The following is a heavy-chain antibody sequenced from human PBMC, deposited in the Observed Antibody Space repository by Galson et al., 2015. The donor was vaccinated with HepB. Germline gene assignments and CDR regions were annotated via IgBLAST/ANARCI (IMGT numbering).Heavy chain of an antibody. CDR1: GGTFSSYA. Sequence: SVKVSCKASGGTFSSYAISWVRQAPGQGLEWMGRIIPILGIANYAQKFQGRVTITADKATSTAYMELNSLRSEDTAVYYCARDTSGETWLQLSVWGQGTTVTVSS. CDR3: ARDTSGETWLQLSV. CDR2: IIPILGIA. J-gene: IGHJ6*02. V-gene: IGHV1-69*04. D-gene: IGHD1-1*01.